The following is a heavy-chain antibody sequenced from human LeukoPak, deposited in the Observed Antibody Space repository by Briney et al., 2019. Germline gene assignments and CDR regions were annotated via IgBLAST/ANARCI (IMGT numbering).Heavy chain of an antibody. J-gene: IGHJ4*02. CDR3: AKSPIFWSGYPHDY. Sequence: PGGSLRLSCAASGFTFSSYAMSWVRQAPGKGLEWVSAISGSGGSTYYADSVKGRFTISRDNSKNTLYLQMNSLRAEDTAVYYCAKSPIFWSGYPHDYWGQGTLVTVSS. CDR2: ISGSGGST. CDR1: GFTFSSYA. D-gene: IGHD3-3*01. V-gene: IGHV3-23*01.